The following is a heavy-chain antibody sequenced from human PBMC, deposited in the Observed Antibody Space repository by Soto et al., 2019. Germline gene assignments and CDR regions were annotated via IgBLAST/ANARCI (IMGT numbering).Heavy chain of an antibody. J-gene: IGHJ5*02. Sequence: ASLKGSWKASGYAFTGYYTQWVRQATGQGLEWMGWINPNSGGTNYAQKFQGRVTMTRDTSISTAYMELSRLRSDDTAVYYCARDRYYDSSGEDWFDPWGQGTLVTVSS. D-gene: IGHD3-22*01. CDR1: GYAFTGYY. CDR2: INPNSGGT. V-gene: IGHV1-2*02. CDR3: ARDRYYDSSGEDWFDP.